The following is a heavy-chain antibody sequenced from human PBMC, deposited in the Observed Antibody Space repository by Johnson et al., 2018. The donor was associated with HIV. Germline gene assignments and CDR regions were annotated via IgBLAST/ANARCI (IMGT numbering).Heavy chain of an antibody. D-gene: IGHD4-17*01. CDR2: ISSSGSTI. CDR1: GFSFSDYY. CDR3: ARDSTPWGGDHVGYAFDI. J-gene: IGHJ3*02. Sequence: QVQLVESGGGVVRPGGSLRLSCAASGFSFSDYYMSWIRQAPGKGLEWVSYISSSGSTIYYAAFVKGRFTISRDNAKKSMYLQMNSLRAEDTALYYCARDSTPWGGDHVGYAFDIWGRGTMVTVSS. V-gene: IGHV3-11*04.